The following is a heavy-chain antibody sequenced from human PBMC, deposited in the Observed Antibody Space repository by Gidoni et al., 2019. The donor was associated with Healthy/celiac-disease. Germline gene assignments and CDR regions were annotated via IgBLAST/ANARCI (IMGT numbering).Heavy chain of an antibody. CDR2: INHSGST. D-gene: IGHD2-15*01. CDR3: ARGYCSGGSCRYGMDV. CDR1: GGSFSGYY. Sequence: QVQLQQWGAGLLKPSETLSLTCAVYGGSFSGYYWSWVRQPPGKRLELIGGINHSGSTNYNPSLKSRFTISVDTSKHQFSLKLSSVTAADTAVYYCARGYCSGGSCRYGMDVWGQGTTVTVSS. J-gene: IGHJ6*02. V-gene: IGHV4-34*01.